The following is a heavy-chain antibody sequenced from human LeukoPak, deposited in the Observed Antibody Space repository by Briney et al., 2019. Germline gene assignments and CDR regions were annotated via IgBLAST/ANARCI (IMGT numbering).Heavy chain of an antibody. J-gene: IGHJ4*02. Sequence: RGESLKISCKCSGYNFSGYWIAWVRQMAGKGLEWMGIIYPADSDTRYSPSFQGQVTISADKSITTAYLQWRSLKASDTAMYYCATPHDATAYYYDSSGYFYWGQGTLVTVSS. CDR3: ATPHDATAYYYDSSGYFY. CDR1: GYNFSGYW. V-gene: IGHV5-51*01. D-gene: IGHD3-22*01. CDR2: IYPADSDT.